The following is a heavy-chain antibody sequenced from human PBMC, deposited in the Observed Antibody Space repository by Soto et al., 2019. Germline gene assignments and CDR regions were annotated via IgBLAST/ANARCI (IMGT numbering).Heavy chain of an antibody. CDR1: GGTFSSYA. CDR2: IIPIFGTA. J-gene: IGHJ6*02. CDR3: ARDESIAAAGNGVYYGMDV. D-gene: IGHD6-13*01. Sequence: SVKVSCKASGGTFSSYAISWVRQAPGQGLEWMGGIIPIFGTANYAQKFQGRVTITADESTSTAYMELSSLRSEDTAVYYCARDESIAAAGNGVYYGMDVWGQGTTVTVSS. V-gene: IGHV1-69*13.